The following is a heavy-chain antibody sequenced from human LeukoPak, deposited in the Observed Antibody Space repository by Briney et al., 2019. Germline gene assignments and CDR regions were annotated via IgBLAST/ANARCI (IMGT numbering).Heavy chain of an antibody. CDR3: ARDGGFIGAAFDI. CDR1: GGSISIGGCS. D-gene: IGHD5-12*01. J-gene: IGHJ3*02. Sequence: SETLSLTCAVSGGSISIGGCSWSWIRQPPGKGLEWIGYIYHSGSTYYNPSLKSRVTISVDRSKNQFSLKLSSVTAADTAVYYCARDGGFIGAAFDIWGQGTMVTVSS. V-gene: IGHV4-30-2*01. CDR2: IYHSGST.